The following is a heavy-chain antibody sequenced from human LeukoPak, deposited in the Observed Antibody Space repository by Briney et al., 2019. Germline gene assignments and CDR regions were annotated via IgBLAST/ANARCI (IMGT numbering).Heavy chain of an antibody. V-gene: IGHV3-23*01. CDR1: GITLSNYA. Sequence: PGGSLRLSCAVSGITLSNYAMSWVHQAPGKGLEWVAGISGSGGGTHYADSVKGRFTISRDNPKNTLYLQMDNLRAGDTAVYFCAKRGVVIRVILVGFHKEAYYFDSWGQGALVTVSS. CDR2: ISGSGGGT. D-gene: IGHD3-22*01. CDR3: AKRGVVIRVILVGFHKEAYYFDS. J-gene: IGHJ4*02.